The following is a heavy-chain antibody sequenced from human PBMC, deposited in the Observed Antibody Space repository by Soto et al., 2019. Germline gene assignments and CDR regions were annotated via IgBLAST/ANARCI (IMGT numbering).Heavy chain of an antibody. D-gene: IGHD6-19*01. CDR2: ITDSGYTA. Sequence: PGGSLILSCAASGFSFGTFVMTWFRQAPGGGLEWVASITDSGYTASYAETVEGRFTVSRDNSKNKLHLQMNDLRPEDTATYYCAKNGQWLATPPEAWGQGTLVTVS. V-gene: IGHV3-23*01. CDR1: GFSFGTFV. J-gene: IGHJ4*02. CDR3: AKNGQWLATPPEA.